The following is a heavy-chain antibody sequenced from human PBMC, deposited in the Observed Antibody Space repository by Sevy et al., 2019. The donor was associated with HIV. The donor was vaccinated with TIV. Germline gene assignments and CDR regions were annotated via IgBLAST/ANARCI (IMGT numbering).Heavy chain of an antibody. Sequence: ASVKVSCKVSGYTLTEFSMHWVRQAPGKGVEWMGSFDPEDGKTVYAQKFQGRVTMTEDTSTDTAYMELSSLRSEDTAVYYCATTKDYYDSSGCPLDYSGQRTLVTVSS. CDR1: GYTLTEFS. D-gene: IGHD3-22*01. V-gene: IGHV1-24*01. J-gene: IGHJ4*02. CDR2: FDPEDGKT. CDR3: ATTKDYYDSSGCPLDY.